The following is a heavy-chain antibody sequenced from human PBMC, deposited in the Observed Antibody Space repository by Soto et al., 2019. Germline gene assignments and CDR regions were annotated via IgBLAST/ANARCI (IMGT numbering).Heavy chain of an antibody. CDR1: GVSFSSYS. J-gene: IGHJ5*02. CDR2: LSSSASHI. CDR3: ARGYTVYCSGGTCYWFDP. V-gene: IGHV3-21*01. D-gene: IGHD2-15*01. Sequence: EVQLVESGGGLVKPGGSLRLSCAASGVSFSSYSMNWFRQAPGKGLEWVSSLSSSASHINYADSVKGRFTISRDNAKKSLYLQMNSLRAEDTAVYYCARGYTVYCSGGTCYWFDPWGQGTLVTVSS.